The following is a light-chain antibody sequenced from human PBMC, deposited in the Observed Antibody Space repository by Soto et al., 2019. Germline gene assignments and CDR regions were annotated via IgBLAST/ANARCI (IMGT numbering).Light chain of an antibody. V-gene: IGKV3-20*01. J-gene: IGKJ2*01. CDR1: RSFASSY. CDR3: HHYDSTPPYT. Sequence: EIVLTQSPSTLSLSPGERATISCRASRSFASSYLAWYQHKPGQAPRLLIYAASSRATGRPDRFIGSGSGTDFTLTISRLVPADSAVYYCHHYDSTPPYTFGQGTKLEIK. CDR2: AAS.